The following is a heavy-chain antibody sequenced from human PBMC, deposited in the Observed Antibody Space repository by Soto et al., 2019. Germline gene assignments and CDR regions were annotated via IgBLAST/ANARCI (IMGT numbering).Heavy chain of an antibody. CDR2: IIPIFGTA. CDR3: ARENYYGSRGYYYYGMDV. Sequence: ASVKVSCTASGGTFSSYAISWVRQAPGQGLEWMGGIIPIFGTANYAQKFQGRVTITADESTSTAYMELSSLRSEDTAVYYCARENYYGSRGYYYYGMDVWGQGTTVTVSS. CDR1: GGTFSSYA. V-gene: IGHV1-69*13. J-gene: IGHJ6*01. D-gene: IGHD3-10*01.